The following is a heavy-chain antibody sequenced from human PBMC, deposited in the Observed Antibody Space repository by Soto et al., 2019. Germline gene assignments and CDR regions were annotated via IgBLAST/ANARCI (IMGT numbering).Heavy chain of an antibody. CDR2: IIPILGTG. V-gene: IGHV1-69*08. CDR1: GGTFTTDT. Sequence: QVQLVQSGPEVKKSGSSVKVSCKLSGGTFTTDTISWLRRAPGQGLEWMGRIIPILGTGNYAQKFQGRVTITDDKSTNTGYMELSSLTSDDTAVCHCAREEGSYNMGTFPFYYLDVWGNGTTVTVSS. D-gene: IGHD3-10*01. J-gene: IGHJ6*03. CDR3: AREEGSYNMGTFPFYYLDV.